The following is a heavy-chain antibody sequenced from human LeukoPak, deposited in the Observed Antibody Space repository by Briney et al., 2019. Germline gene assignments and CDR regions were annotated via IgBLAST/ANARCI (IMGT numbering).Heavy chain of an antibody. Sequence: GGSLSLSCAASGFTFDDYAMHWVRHAPGKGLEWVSLISGDGGSTYYADSVKGRFTISRDNSKNSLYLQMNSLRTEDTALYYCAKAPSPMAPFDYWGQGTLVTVSS. CDR3: AKAPSPMAPFDY. CDR2: ISGDGGST. CDR1: GFTFDDYA. D-gene: IGHD5-24*01. V-gene: IGHV3-43*02. J-gene: IGHJ4*02.